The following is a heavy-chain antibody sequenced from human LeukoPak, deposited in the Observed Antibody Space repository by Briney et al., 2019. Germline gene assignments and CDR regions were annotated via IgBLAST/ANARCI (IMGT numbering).Heavy chain of an antibody. Sequence: PGGSLRLSCAASGFTFDDYTMHWVRQAPGKGLEWVSLISWDGGSTYYADSVKGRFTISRDNSKNSLYLQMNSLRTEDTALYYCVKNTNLRDWNHLLYFGYWGQGTLVTVSS. J-gene: IGHJ4*02. CDR2: ISWDGGST. V-gene: IGHV3-43*01. D-gene: IGHD1-1*01. CDR3: VKNTNLRDWNHLLYFGY. CDR1: GFTFDDYT.